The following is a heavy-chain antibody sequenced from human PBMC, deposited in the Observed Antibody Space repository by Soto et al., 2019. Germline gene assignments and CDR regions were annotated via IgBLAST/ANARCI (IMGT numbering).Heavy chain of an antibody. CDR2: ISYDGSNK. Sequence: QVQLVESGGGVVQPGRSLRLSCAASGFTFSSYGMHWVRQAPGKGLEWVAVISYDGSNKYYADSVKGRFTISRDNSKNTLYLQMNSLRAEDMDVYYCAKDFTSGILWFDPWGQGTLVTVSS. CDR1: GFTFSSYG. CDR3: AKDFTSGILWFDP. J-gene: IGHJ5*02. V-gene: IGHV3-30*18.